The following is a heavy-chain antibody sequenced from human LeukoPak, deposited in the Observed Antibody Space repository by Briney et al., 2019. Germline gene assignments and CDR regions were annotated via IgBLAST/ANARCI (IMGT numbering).Heavy chain of an antibody. CDR3: ASGRGGPYYFDD. V-gene: IGHV3-48*02. CDR2: ITSSSTTI. J-gene: IGHJ4*02. D-gene: IGHD1-26*01. CDR1: GFXFSSYN. Sequence: GGSLRLSCAASGFXFSSYNMKWVRQAPGKGLEWVSYITSSSTTIYYGDSVKGRFTISRDNAKNQLYLQMNSLRDEDTAVYYCASGRGGPYYFDDWGQGTLVTVSS.